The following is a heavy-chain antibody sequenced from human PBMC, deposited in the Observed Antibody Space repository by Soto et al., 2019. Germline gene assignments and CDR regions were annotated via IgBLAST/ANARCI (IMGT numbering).Heavy chain of an antibody. CDR2: ISYDGSNK. CDR3: ARDEGLDY. CDR1: GLTFSSYA. J-gene: IGHJ4*02. Sequence: QVQLVESGGGVVQPGRSLRLSCAASGLTFSSYAMHWVRQAPGKGLEWVAVISYDGSNKYYADSVKGRFTISRDNSKNTLYLQMNSLRAEDTAVYYCARDEGLDYWGQGTLVTVSS. V-gene: IGHV3-30-3*01.